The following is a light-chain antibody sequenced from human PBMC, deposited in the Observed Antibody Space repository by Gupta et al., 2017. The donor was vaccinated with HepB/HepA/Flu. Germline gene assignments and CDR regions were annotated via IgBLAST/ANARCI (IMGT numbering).Light chain of an antibody. Sequence: SSVLTQSPSVSVAPGKTARIPFGGNNIGRKNVHWYQQRPGQAPVLVVRDDSDRPSGIPERFSGSNSGNTATLTINRVEAGDEADYYCQVWDSSSDHYVFGGGTTVTVL. J-gene: IGLJ1*01. CDR3: QVWDSSSDHYV. CDR2: DDS. V-gene: IGLV3-21*03. CDR1: NIGRKN.